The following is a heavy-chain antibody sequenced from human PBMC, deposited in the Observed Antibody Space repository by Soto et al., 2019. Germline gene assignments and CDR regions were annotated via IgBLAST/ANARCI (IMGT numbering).Heavy chain of an antibody. D-gene: IGHD3-10*01. V-gene: IGHV1-69*19. J-gene: IGHJ4*02. CDR1: GGTFNTYA. CDR2: ISTMFGAA. CDR3: AREVQVHTPAFGY. Sequence: QVQLVQSGAEMKKPGSSVKVSCQSSGGTFNTYAMNWVRQAPGQGPEWMGDISTMFGAANYAPKFQGRVTITADESTGTSYMQLGSLTSEDTALYFCAREVQVHTPAFGYWGQGTLVTVSS.